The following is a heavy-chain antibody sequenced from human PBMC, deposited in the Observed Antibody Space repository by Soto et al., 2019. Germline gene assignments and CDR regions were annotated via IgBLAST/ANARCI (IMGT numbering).Heavy chain of an antibody. V-gene: IGHV3-73*01. J-gene: IGHJ4*02. Sequence: EVQLVESGGGLVQPGGSLKLSCAASGFTFSGSAMHWVRQASGKGLEWVGRIRSKANSYATAYAASVKGRFTISRNDSKNTAYRQMNSLKTEDTAVYYCTRHESSAPAALDYWGQGTLVTVSS. CDR3: TRHESSAPAALDY. CDR2: IRSKANSYAT. CDR1: GFTFSGSA. D-gene: IGHD2-2*01.